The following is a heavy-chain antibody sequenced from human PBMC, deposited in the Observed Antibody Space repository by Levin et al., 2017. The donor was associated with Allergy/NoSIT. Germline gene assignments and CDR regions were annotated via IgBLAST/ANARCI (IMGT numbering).Heavy chain of an antibody. Sequence: GGSLRLSCTASGFTFSNAWMTWVRQAPGKGLEWVGRIKTKTDGGTADYAALVKGRFTISRDDSKNTLYLQMNSLKTGDTAVYFCTTDYREGATFWGQGTLVTVSS. V-gene: IGHV3-15*01. D-gene: IGHD1-26*01. J-gene: IGHJ4*02. CDR2: IKTKTDGGTA. CDR3: TTDYREGATF. CDR1: GFTFSNAW.